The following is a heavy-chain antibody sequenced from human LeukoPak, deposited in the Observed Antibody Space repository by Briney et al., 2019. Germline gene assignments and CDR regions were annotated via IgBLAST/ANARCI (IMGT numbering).Heavy chain of an antibody. CDR1: GYSFTSYW. CDR3: ARREQLAYDAFDI. V-gene: IGHV5-51*01. Sequence: GESLKISCKGSGYSFTSYWIGWVRQMPEKGLEWMGIIYPGDSDTRYSPSFQGQVTISADKSISTAYLQWSSLKASDTAMYYYARREQLAYDAFDIWGQGTMVTVSS. D-gene: IGHD6-6*01. J-gene: IGHJ3*02. CDR2: IYPGDSDT.